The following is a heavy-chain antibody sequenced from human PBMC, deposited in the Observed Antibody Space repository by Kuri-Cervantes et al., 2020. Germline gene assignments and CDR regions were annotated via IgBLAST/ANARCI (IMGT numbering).Heavy chain of an antibody. D-gene: IGHD3-9*01. J-gene: IGHJ6*02. CDR2: IYYSGST. Sequence: ESLKISCTVSGGSVSSYYWSWIRQPPGKGLEWIGYIYYSGSTYYNPSLKSRVTISVDTSKNQFSLKLSSVTAADTAVYYCARVRVRYFDWFSPHDYYYGMDVWGQGTTVTVSS. CDR1: GGSVSSYY. V-gene: IGHV4-59*02. CDR3: ARVRVRYFDWFSPHDYYYGMDV.